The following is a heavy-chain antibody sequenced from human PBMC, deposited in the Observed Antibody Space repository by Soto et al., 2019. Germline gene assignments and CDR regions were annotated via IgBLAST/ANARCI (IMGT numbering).Heavy chain of an antibody. CDR2: MNPNNGNT. J-gene: IGHJ1*01. CDR1: GYTFTSYD. CDR3: ARSPRNYYALGSYSYFRH. V-gene: IGHV1-8*01. Sequence: ASLKVSCKASGYTFTSYDISWVRQATGQGLEWMGWMNPNNGNTDYAPKFQGRVTMTMNTSIGTAYMELSSLRSEDTAVYYCARSPRNYYALGSYSYFRHWGQGTLVTVSS. D-gene: IGHD3-10*01.